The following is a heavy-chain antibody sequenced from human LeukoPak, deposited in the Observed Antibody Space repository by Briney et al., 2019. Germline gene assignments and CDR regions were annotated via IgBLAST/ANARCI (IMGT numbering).Heavy chain of an antibody. V-gene: IGHV3-48*04. J-gene: IGHJ6*03. Sequence: GGSLRLSCAASEFTFVRYAVNWVRQAPGKGLEWVSYISSSSFKIGYADSVKGRFSISRDNSKNSLYLQMDSLRVEDTAVYYCVRDPSYGSSWYYYMDVWGKGTTVTVSS. CDR1: EFTFVRYA. D-gene: IGHD6-13*01. CDR3: VRDPSYGSSWYYYMDV. CDR2: ISSSSFKI.